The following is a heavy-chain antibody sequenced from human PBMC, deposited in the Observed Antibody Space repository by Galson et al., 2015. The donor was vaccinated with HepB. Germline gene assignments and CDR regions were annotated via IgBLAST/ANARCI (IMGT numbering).Heavy chain of an antibody. J-gene: IGHJ5*02. V-gene: IGHV1-18*01. CDR1: GYIFTNFG. CDR2: INTYNGNT. Sequence: SVKVSCKASGYIFTNFGITWVRQAPGQGLEWMGWINTYNGNTNYAQNLQGRVTITIETSTRTAYMELRSLRPDDTAIYYCARDHGIGESLPDPWGQGTLVTVSS. CDR3: ARDHGIGESLPDP. D-gene: IGHD3-10*01.